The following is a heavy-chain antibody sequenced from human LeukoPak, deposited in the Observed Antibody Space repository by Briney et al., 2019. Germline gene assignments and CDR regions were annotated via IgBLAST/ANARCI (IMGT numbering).Heavy chain of an antibody. CDR2: INPNSGGT. Sequence: ASVKVSCKASGGTFSSYAISWVRQAPGQGLEWMGRINPNSGGTNYAQKFQGRVTMTRDTSISTAYMELSRLRSDDTAVYYCARAHSSGWSGFDYWGQGTLVTVSS. CDR3: ARAHSSGWSGFDY. V-gene: IGHV1-2*06. D-gene: IGHD6-19*01. CDR1: GGTFSSYA. J-gene: IGHJ4*02.